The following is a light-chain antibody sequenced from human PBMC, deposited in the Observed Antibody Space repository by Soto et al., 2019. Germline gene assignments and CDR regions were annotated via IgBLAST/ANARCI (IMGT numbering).Light chain of an antibody. J-gene: IGKJ5*01. V-gene: IGKV3-15*01. CDR2: DTS. CDR3: QQYNNWPPIT. Sequence: EFVMMQSPATLSVSPGEGATLSCRASQGIGDTLAWYQHKPGQTPRLLIYDTSTRATGVPTRFSGSRSETDFTLTISSLEPEDFAVYYCQQYNNWPPITFGQGTRLEIK. CDR1: QGIGDT.